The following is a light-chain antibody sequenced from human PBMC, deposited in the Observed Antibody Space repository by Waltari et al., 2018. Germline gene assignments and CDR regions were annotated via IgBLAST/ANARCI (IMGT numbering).Light chain of an antibody. CDR1: QTVDNNY. J-gene: IGKJ4*01. Sequence: EIVLTQSPGTLSLSPGDRATLSCRASQTVDNNYLAWYQQKPGQAPRLLIYGASNRATDIPDRFSGRGSGTDFTLTIVRLEPEDFAVYYCQHYVRFFPVTFGGGTKVEIK. CDR3: QHYVRFFPVT. V-gene: IGKV3-20*01. CDR2: GAS.